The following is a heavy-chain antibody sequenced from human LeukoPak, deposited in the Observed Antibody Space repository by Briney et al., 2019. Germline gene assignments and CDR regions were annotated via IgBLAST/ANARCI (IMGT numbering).Heavy chain of an antibody. D-gene: IGHD2/OR15-2a*01. J-gene: IGHJ4*02. CDR1: GFTFSSYW. CDR3: ARGGGRHVEY. Sequence: GGSLRLSCAASGFTFSSYWMSWVRQAPGKGLEWVTNIKEDGSEKNYVDSVKGRFTISRDNAKNSLYLQMNSLRAEDTAVYYCARGGGRHVEYWGQGNLVTVSS. V-gene: IGHV3-7*05. CDR2: IKEDGSEK.